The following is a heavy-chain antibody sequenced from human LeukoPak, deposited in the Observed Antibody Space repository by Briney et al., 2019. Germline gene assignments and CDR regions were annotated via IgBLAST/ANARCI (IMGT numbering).Heavy chain of an antibody. CDR1: GYTFTGYY. D-gene: IGHD2-15*01. V-gene: IGHV1-24*01. J-gene: IGHJ4*02. Sequence: ASVKVSCKASGYTFTGYYMHWVRQAPGQGLEWMGGFDPEDGETVYAQKFQDRLTMTEDTSTDTAYMELSSLRSDDTAVYYCATDPVGYCSANGCYSVDYWGQGTLLTVSS. CDR2: FDPEDGET. CDR3: ATDPVGYCSANGCYSVDY.